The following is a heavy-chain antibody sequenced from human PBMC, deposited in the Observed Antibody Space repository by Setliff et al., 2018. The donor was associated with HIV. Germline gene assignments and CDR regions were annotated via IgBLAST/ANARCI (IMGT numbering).Heavy chain of an antibody. V-gene: IGHV4-4*08. CDR2: IYTSGST. CDR1: GGSISTYF. Sequence: SETLSLTCTVSGGSISTYFWTWIRQPPGKGLEWIGYIYTSGSTNYNPSLKSRVTISVDTSKNQFSLKLSSVTAADTAVYYCARWVYNSAWSLDYWGQGTLVTVSS. J-gene: IGHJ4*02. D-gene: IGHD6-19*01. CDR3: ARWVYNSAWSLDY.